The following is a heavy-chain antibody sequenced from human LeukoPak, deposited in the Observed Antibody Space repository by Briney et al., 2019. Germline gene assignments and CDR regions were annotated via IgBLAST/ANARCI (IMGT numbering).Heavy chain of an antibody. CDR1: GYTFTGYY. D-gene: IGHD3-3*01. Sequence: ASVKVSCKASGYTFTGYYMHWVRQAPGQGLEWMGWINPNSGGTNYAQKFQGRVTMARDTSISTAYMELSRLRSDDTAVYYCARIRITIFGVVIDPGDYWGQGTLVTVSS. J-gene: IGHJ4*02. V-gene: IGHV1-2*02. CDR3: ARIRITIFGVVIDPGDY. CDR2: INPNSGGT.